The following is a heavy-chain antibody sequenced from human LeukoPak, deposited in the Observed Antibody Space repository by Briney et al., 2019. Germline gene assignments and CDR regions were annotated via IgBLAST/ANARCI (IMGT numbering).Heavy chain of an antibody. V-gene: IGHV1-2*02. CDR1: GYTFTGYY. Sequence: GASVKVSCKAFGYTFTGYYMHWVRPAPGQGLEWMGWINPNSGGTNYAQKFQGRVTMTRDTSISTAYMELSRLRSDDTAVYYCARSLAAVAGTDFFDHWGQGTLVTVSS. D-gene: IGHD6-19*01. CDR2: INPNSGGT. J-gene: IGHJ4*02. CDR3: ARSLAAVAGTDFFDH.